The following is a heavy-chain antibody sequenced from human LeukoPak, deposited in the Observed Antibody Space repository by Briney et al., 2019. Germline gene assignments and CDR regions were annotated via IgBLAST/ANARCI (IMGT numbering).Heavy chain of an antibody. Sequence: PGRSLRLSCAASGFNFSSHAMHWVRQAPGKGLEWVAVISYDGSNKYYADSVKGRFTISRDNSKNTLYLQMNSLRAEDTAVYYCARAYCSSTSCYFFWFDPWGQGTLVTVSS. CDR2: ISYDGSNK. D-gene: IGHD2-2*01. CDR3: ARAYCSSTSCYFFWFDP. CDR1: GFNFSSHA. J-gene: IGHJ5*02. V-gene: IGHV3-30-3*01.